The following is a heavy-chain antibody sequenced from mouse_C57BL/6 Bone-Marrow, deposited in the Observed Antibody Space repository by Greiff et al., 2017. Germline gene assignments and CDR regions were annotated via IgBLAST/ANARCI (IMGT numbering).Heavy chain of an antibody. CDR3: ARLYYGSRHWYVDV. J-gene: IGHJ1*03. CDR1: GYSFTGYY. D-gene: IGHD1-1*01. V-gene: IGHV1-31*01. CDR2: IYPYNGVS. Sequence: VQLQQSGPELVKPGASVKISCKASGYSFTGYYMHWVKQSHGNFLDWIGYIYPYNGVSSYNQKFKGKDTLAVDKSFSTSYMELRSLTSEDSAVYYCARLYYGSRHWYVDVWGTGTTVTVSS.